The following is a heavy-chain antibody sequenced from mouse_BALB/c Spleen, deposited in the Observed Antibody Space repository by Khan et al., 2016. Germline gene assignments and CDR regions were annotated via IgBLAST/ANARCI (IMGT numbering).Heavy chain of an antibody. J-gene: IGHJ1*01. CDR1: GYSITSDYA. Sequence: VQLKESGPGLVKPSQSLSLTCTVTGYSITSDYAWNWIRQFPGNKLEWMGYISYSGSTNYNPSLKSRISITRDTSNNQFFLQLDSVTSEDTATYYCAREGYGHWYFDVGGAGTTVTVSS. CDR2: ISYSGST. V-gene: IGHV3-2*02. CDR3: AREGYGHWYFDV. D-gene: IGHD1-2*01.